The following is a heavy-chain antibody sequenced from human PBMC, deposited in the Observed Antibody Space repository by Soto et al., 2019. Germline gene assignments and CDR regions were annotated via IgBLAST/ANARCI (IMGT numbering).Heavy chain of an antibody. J-gene: IGHJ6*02. CDR3: AKDGSHLAVAGTSPTSYFYGLAV. Sequence: PGGSLRLSCAASGFTFSVYGMHWVRQAPGKGLEWVALVSYDGSIKYYADSVKGRFTISRDNSKNTLYLQMNSLRVEDTAVYYFAKDGSHLAVAGTSPTSYFYGLAVWGQGTTVTVSS. D-gene: IGHD6-19*01. V-gene: IGHV3-30*18. CDR2: VSYDGSIK. CDR1: GFTFSVYG.